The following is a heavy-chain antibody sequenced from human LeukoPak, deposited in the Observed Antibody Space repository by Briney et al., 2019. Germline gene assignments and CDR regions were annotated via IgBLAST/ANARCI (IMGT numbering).Heavy chain of an antibody. CDR3: ARDRGYGSGSYRPNWFDP. CDR1: GYTFSGYY. Sequence: ASVKVSCKASGYTFSGYYMHWVRQAPGQGLEWMGWMNPNSGNTGYAQKFQGRVTMTRNTSISTAYMELSSLRSDDTAVYYCARDRGYGSGSYRPNWFDPWGQGTLVTVSS. J-gene: IGHJ5*02. CDR2: MNPNSGNT. V-gene: IGHV1-8*02. D-gene: IGHD3-10*01.